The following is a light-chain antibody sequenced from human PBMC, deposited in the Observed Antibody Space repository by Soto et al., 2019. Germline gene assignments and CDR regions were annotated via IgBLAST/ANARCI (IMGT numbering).Light chain of an antibody. V-gene: IGKV4-1*01. CDR3: QQYNNWPYT. CDR1: QSVLYSSNNKNY. J-gene: IGKJ2*01. Sequence: DIVMTQSPDSLAVSLGERATINCKSSQSVLYSSNNKNYLAWYQQKPGQPPNLLIYWASTREFGVPDRFSGSGSGTDFTLTISSLQAEDVAVYYCQQYNNWPYTFGQGTKLEIK. CDR2: WAS.